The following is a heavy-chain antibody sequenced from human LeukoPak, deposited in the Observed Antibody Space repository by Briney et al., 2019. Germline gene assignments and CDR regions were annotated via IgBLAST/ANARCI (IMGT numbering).Heavy chain of an antibody. D-gene: IGHD3-16*02. CDR1: GGSISSYY. V-gene: IGHV4-59*01. Sequence: SETLSLTCTVSGGSISSYYWSWIRQPPGKGLEWIGYIYYSGSTNYNPSLKSRVTISVDTSKNQFSLKLSSVTAADTAVYYCAREIDFPESPVSLSGMGVWGKGTTVTVSS. CDR3: AREIDFPESPVSLSGMGV. CDR2: IYYSGST. J-gene: IGHJ6*03.